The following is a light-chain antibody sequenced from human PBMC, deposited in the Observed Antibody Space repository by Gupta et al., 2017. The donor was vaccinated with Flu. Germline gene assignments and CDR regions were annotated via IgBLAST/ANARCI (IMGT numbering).Light chain of an antibody. Sequence: ATLSLSPGERATLSCRASQSVSSYLAWYQQKPGQAPRLLIYDASNRATGIPARFSGSGSGTDXTLTISXLEPEDFAVYYCQQRNNWPPITFGXGTRLEIK. J-gene: IGKJ5*01. CDR3: QQRNNWPPIT. CDR1: QSVSSY. V-gene: IGKV3-11*01. CDR2: DAS.